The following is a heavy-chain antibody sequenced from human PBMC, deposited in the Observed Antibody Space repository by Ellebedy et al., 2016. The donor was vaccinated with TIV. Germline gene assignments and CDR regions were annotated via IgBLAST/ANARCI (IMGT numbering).Heavy chain of an antibody. V-gene: IGHV1-3*01. CDR2: INAGNGNT. CDR1: GYTFTSYA. D-gene: IGHD3-22*01. J-gene: IGHJ3*02. Sequence: ASVKVSXKASGYTFTSYAMHWVRQAPGQRLEWMGWINAGNGNTKYSQKFQGRVTITRDTSASTAYMELSSLRSEDTAVYYCASKLPRNYYDSSGYSPDAFDIWGQGTMVTVSS. CDR3: ASKLPRNYYDSSGYSPDAFDI.